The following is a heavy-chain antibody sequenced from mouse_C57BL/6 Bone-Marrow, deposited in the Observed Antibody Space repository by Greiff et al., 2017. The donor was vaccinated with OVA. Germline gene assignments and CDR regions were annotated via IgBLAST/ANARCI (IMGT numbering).Heavy chain of an antibody. CDR3: ARWEYGWVAY. V-gene: IGHV5-17*01. Sequence: EVQLVESGGGLVKPGGSLKLSCAASGFTFSDYGMHWVRQAPEKGLEWVAYISSGSSTIYYADTVKGRFTISRDNAKNTLFLQMTSLRSEDTAMYYCARWEYGWVAYWGKGTLVTVSA. J-gene: IGHJ3*01. CDR2: ISSGSSTI. CDR1: GFTFSDYG. D-gene: IGHD5-1*01.